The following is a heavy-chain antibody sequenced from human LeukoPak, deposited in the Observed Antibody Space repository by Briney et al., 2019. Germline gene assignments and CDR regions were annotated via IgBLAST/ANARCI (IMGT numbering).Heavy chain of an antibody. CDR2: IKQDGSEK. J-gene: IGHJ4*02. Sequence: GGSLRLSCAASGFTFSSYWMSWVRQAPGKGLEWVANIKQDGSEKYYVDSVKGRFTISRDNAKNSLYLQMNSLRAEDTAVYYCAKDRSPSYYYDSSDYWGQGTLVTVSS. D-gene: IGHD3-22*01. CDR3: AKDRSPSYYYDSSDY. V-gene: IGHV3-7*01. CDR1: GFTFSSYW.